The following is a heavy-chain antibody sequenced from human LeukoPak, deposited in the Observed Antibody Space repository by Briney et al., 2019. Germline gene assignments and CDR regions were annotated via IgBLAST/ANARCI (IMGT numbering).Heavy chain of an antibody. CDR2: INHSGST. J-gene: IGHJ4*01. Sequence: ETLSLTCAVYGGSFSGYYWSWIRQPPGKGLEWIGVINHSGSTNYNPSLKSRVTISVDTSKNQFSLKLSSVTAADTAVYYCARGLSYYDSSGPWRYFDYWGQGTLVTVSS. CDR1: GGSFSGYY. CDR3: ARGLSYYDSSGPWRYFDY. D-gene: IGHD3-22*01. V-gene: IGHV4-34*01.